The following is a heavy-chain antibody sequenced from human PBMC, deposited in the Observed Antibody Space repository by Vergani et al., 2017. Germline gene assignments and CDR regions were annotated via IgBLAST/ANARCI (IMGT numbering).Heavy chain of an antibody. CDR1: GGTFSSYT. Sequence: QVQLVQSGAEVKKPGSSVKVSCKASGGTFSSYTISWVRQAPGQGLEWMGRIIPILGTANYAQKFQGRVTITADESTSTAYMELSSLRSEDTAVYYCASESPAHYDFWSGYPPGYYYYGMDVWGQGTTVTVSS. V-gene: IGHV1-69*08. CDR2: IIPILGTA. D-gene: IGHD3-3*01. J-gene: IGHJ6*02. CDR3: ASESPAHYDFWSGYPPGYYYYGMDV.